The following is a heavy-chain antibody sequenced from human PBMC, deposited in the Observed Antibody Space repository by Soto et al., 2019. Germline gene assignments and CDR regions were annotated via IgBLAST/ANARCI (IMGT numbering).Heavy chain of an antibody. V-gene: IGHV4-59*01. CDR3: ARALDYDFWGGRNWFDP. Sequence: QVQLQQSGPGLLKPSETLSLTCSVSGGSITDNYWTWIRQSPGKGLEWVGYIYYTGITNYNPSLKTRVTISLDRSKNQFSLKLDSVTAADTAVYYCARALDYDFWGGRNWFDPWGQGTLVTVSS. J-gene: IGHJ5*02. D-gene: IGHD3-3*01. CDR2: IYYTGIT. CDR1: GGSITDNY.